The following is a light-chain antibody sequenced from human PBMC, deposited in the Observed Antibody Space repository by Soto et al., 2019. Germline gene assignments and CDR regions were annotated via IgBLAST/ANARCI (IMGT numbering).Light chain of an antibody. CDR2: DVN. CDR1: SSDVGGYDY. J-gene: IGLJ2*01. V-gene: IGLV2-14*01. Sequence: QSVLTQPASVSGSPGQSITISCTGTSSDVGGYDYVSWYQQHPGKAPQLMIYDVNNRPSGVPDRFSGSKSGTSAFLAITGLQADDEADYYCQSYDSSLSGHVVFGGETKLTVL. CDR3: QSYDSSLSGHVV.